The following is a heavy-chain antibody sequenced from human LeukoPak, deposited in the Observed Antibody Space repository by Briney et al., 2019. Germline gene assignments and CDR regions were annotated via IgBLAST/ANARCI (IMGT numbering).Heavy chain of an antibody. CDR2: ISSSSSTI. D-gene: IGHD5-18*01. Sequence: GGSLRLSCAASGFTFSDYYMSWIRQAPGKGLEWVSYISSSSSTIYYADSVKGRFTLSSDNAKNSLYQQMNRLKAEGTAGYFCARERGYTYGYSYDWGEETPVTVSS. CDR1: GFTFSDYY. CDR3: ARERGYTYGYSYD. J-gene: IGHJ4*02. V-gene: IGHV3-11*04.